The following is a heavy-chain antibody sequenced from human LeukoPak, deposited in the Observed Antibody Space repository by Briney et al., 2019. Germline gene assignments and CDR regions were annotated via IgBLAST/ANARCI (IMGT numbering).Heavy chain of an antibody. V-gene: IGHV3-7*03. D-gene: IGHD1-14*01. J-gene: IGHJ6*04. CDR2: INHDGTEK. CDR3: ARDGYNHAMDV. CDR1: GFTFRAHW. Sequence: GGSLRLSCTASGFTFRAHWMTWVRQAPGKGLEWVANINHDGTEKNSIDSVKGRFTISRDNTKNSLYLQMNSLGAEDAAVYFCARDGYNHAMDVWGKGTTVTVSS.